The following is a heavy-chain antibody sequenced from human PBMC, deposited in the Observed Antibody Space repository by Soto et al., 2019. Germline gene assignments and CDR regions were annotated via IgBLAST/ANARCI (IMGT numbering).Heavy chain of an antibody. CDR1: GFSFRSLW. Sequence: EVQLVESGGGLVQPGGSLRLSCEASGFSFRSLWMSWVRQTPEKGLEWVANIKHDGSDQYYLDSVKGRFTIYRDNAKNSLYLQMNSLRDDDTAVYYCTRAGGSYYFDFWGQGTLVTVSA. J-gene: IGHJ4*02. CDR3: TRAGGSYYFDF. D-gene: IGHD3-10*01. V-gene: IGHV3-7*01. CDR2: IKHDGSDQ.